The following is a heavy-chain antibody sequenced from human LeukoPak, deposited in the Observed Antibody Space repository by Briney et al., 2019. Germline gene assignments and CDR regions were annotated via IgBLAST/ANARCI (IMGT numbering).Heavy chain of an antibody. CDR2: INHSGST. D-gene: IGHD3-3*01. Sequence: SETLSLTCAVYGGSFSGYYWSWIRQPPGKGLEWIGEINHSGSTNYNPSLKSRVTISVDTSKNQFSLKLSSVTAADTAVYYCASLTRRITIFEVVIIEPGKFDYWGQGTLVTVSS. J-gene: IGHJ4*02. V-gene: IGHV4-34*01. CDR1: GGSFSGYY. CDR3: ASLTRRITIFEVVIIEPGKFDY.